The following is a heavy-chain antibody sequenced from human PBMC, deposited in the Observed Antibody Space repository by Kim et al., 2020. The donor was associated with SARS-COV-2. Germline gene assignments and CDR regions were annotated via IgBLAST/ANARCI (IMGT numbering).Heavy chain of an antibody. CDR2: INPSGGST. V-gene: IGHV1-46*01. CDR3: ARDPTVTTLDYYYYYGMDV. J-gene: IGHJ6*02. CDR1: GYTFTSYY. D-gene: IGHD4-17*01. Sequence: ASVKVSCKASGYTFTSYYMHWVRQAPGQGLEWMGIINPSGGSTSYAQKFQGRVTMTRDTSTSTVYMELSSLRSEDTAVYYCARDPTVTTLDYYYYYGMDVWGQGTTLTVSS.